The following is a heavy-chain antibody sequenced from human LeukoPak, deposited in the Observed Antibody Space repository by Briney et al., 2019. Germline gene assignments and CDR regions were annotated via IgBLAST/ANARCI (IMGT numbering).Heavy chain of an antibody. CDR2: IYADGSS. CDR1: GGSISGFY. CDR3: ARGYYYRT. V-gene: IGHV4-4*07. J-gene: IGHJ4*02. D-gene: IGHD3-10*01. Sequence: SETLSLTCAVSGGSISGFYWSWIRQPAGKGLEWIGRIYADGSSTYNPSLKSRVTILVDTSKNQFSLRLSSMTAADTAMYYCARGYYYRTWGLGTLVTVSS.